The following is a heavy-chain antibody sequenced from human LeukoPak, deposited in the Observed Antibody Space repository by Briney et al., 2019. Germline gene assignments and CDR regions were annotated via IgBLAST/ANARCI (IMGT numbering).Heavy chain of an antibody. CDR1: GYTFTGYY. CDR2: INPNSGGT. Sequence: ASVKVSCKASGYTFTGYYIHWVRQAPGQGLEWMGWINPNSGGTNYAQKFQGRVTMTRDTSISTAYMEVSWLRSDDTAVYYCARDPCSSSSHSIDYWGQGTLVTVSS. D-gene: IGHD6-6*01. V-gene: IGHV1-2*02. J-gene: IGHJ4*02. CDR3: ARDPCSSSSHSIDY.